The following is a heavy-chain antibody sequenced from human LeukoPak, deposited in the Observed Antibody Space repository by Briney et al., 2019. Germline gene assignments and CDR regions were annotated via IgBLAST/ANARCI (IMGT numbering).Heavy chain of an antibody. CDR2: ISGSGLNT. CDR3: ARGANWLYSNYYYYMDV. V-gene: IGHV3-23*01. J-gene: IGHJ6*03. D-gene: IGHD4-11*01. Sequence: PGGSLRLSCAASGFAFSTYALSWVRQAPGKGLEWVSAISGSGLNTFYADSVKGRFTISRDNAKNSLYLQMNSLRAEDTAVYYCARGANWLYSNYYYYMDVWGKGTTVTVSS. CDR1: GFAFSTYA.